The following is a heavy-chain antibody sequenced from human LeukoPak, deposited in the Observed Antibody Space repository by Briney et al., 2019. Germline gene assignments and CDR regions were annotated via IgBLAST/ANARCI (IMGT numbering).Heavy chain of an antibody. D-gene: IGHD1-26*01. V-gene: IGHV3-21*06. Sequence: PGGSLRLSCAASGFTFSSFSMNWVRQTPGKGLEWVSSISGSSSYMSYADPVKGRFTISRDNAKNSLYLQMNSLRAEDTAVYYCARFLRATLGKYWGQGILVTVSS. J-gene: IGHJ4*02. CDR1: GFTFSSFS. CDR3: ARFLRATLGKY. CDR2: ISGSSSYM.